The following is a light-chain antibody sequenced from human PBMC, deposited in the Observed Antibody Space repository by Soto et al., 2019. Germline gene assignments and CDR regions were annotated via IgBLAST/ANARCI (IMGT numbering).Light chain of an antibody. Sequence: LTQPHSVSESPGKTVTISCTRSSGSVATNSVQWYQQRPGSAPTTVIYENNQRPSGVPDRFSGSIDTSSNSASLTISGLKTEDEADYYCQSYDSSNHEGVFGGGTKVTVL. V-gene: IGLV6-57*04. J-gene: IGLJ2*01. CDR2: ENN. CDR3: QSYDSSNHEGV. CDR1: SGSVATNS.